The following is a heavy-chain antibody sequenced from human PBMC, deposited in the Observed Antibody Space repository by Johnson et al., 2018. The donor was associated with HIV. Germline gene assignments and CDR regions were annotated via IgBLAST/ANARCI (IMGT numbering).Heavy chain of an antibody. V-gene: IGHV3-30*04. CDR3: AKVGKWLRNDAFDI. CDR1: GFTFSSYA. D-gene: IGHD5-12*01. CDR2: ISYDGSNK. J-gene: IGHJ3*02. Sequence: QVQLVESGGGVVQPGRSLKLSCAVSGFTFSSYAMHWVRQAPGKGLEWVAVISYDGSNKYYADSVKGRFTISRDNSKNTLYLQMNSLRAEDTAVYYCAKVGKWLRNDAFDIWGQGTMVTVSS.